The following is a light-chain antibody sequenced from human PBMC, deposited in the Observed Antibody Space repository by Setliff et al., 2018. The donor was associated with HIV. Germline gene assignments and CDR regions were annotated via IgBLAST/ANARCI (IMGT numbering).Light chain of an antibody. J-gene: IGLJ1*01. V-gene: IGLV2-14*01. CDR1: SSDVGAYNY. Sequence: QSALTQPASVSGSPGQSITISCTGTSSDVGAYNYVSWFQQRPGKAPKLMIFDVNKRPSGVSNRFSGPKSGNTASLTISGLQAEDEADYYCSSYTSSSTFYVFGTGTKV. CDR3: SSYTSSSTFYV. CDR2: DVN.